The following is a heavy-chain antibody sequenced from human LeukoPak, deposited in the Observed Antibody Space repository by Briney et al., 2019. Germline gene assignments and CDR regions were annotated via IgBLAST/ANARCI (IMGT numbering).Heavy chain of an antibody. CDR3: ARDPGVTMVPKIMDV. CDR2: ISAYNGNT. V-gene: IGHV1-18*04. D-gene: IGHD3-10*01. Sequence: ASVKVSCKASGYTFTSYGISWVRQAPGQGLEWMGWISAYNGNTNYAQKLQGRVTMTTDTSTSTAYMELRSLRSDDTAVYYCARDPGVTMVPKIMDVWGKGTTVTVSS. CDR1: GYTFTSYG. J-gene: IGHJ6*04.